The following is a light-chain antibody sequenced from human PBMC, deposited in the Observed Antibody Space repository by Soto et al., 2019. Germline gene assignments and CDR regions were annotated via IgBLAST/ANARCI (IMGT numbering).Light chain of an antibody. J-gene: IGKJ2*02. CDR2: GAS. Sequence: EIVLTQSPGILSSSPGERATLSCRASQSVSSNYLAWFQQKPGQAPRLLITGASSRATGIPDRFSGSGSGTDFTLTISRLEPEDFAVYYCQQYGNSPCTFGQGTKLEIK. CDR3: QQYGNSPCT. V-gene: IGKV3-20*01. CDR1: QSVSSNY.